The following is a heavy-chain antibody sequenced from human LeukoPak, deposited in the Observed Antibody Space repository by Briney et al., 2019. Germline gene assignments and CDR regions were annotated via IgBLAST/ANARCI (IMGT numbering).Heavy chain of an antibody. Sequence: PGGSLRLSCAASGFTFSSYAMSWVRQAPGKGLEWVSAISGSGGSTYYADSVKGRFTISRDNSKNTLYLQMNSLRAEDTAVYCCAKGGGGWYLSVYYFDYWGQGTLVTVSS. J-gene: IGHJ4*02. CDR2: ISGSGGST. CDR3: AKGGGGWYLSVYYFDY. D-gene: IGHD6-19*01. CDR1: GFTFSSYA. V-gene: IGHV3-23*01.